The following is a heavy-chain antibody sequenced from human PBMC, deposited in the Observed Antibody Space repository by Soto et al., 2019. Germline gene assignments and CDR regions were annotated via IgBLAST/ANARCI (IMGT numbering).Heavy chain of an antibody. CDR2: IYHSGTT. V-gene: IGHV4-4*02. Sequence: QVRLRGSGQGLVSLWGTLSPPGAVPVGSFGVTNWWPWVRQPPGKGLGGLGEIYHSGTTDYSPSLKSRVTISVDKSKNQFSLKLSSVTAADTAVYYCARDLEYYPDRSGQIRYFQHWGQGTLVTVSS. CDR1: VGSFGVTNW. D-gene: IGHD3-22*01. CDR3: ARDLEYYPDRSGQIRYFQH. J-gene: IGHJ1*01.